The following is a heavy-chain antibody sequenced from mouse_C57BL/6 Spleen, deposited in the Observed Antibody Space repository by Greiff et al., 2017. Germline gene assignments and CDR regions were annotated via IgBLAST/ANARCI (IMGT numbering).Heavy chain of an antibody. Sequence: EVQRVESGGGLVQPGGSMKLSCAASGFTFSDAWMDWVRQSPEKGLEWVAEIRNKANNHATYYAESVKGRFTISRDDSKSSVYLQMNSLRAEDTGIYYCTRGYGTSYWYFDVWGTGTTVTVSS. CDR1: GFTFSDAW. J-gene: IGHJ1*03. CDR2: IRNKANNHAT. D-gene: IGHD1-1*01. CDR3: TRGYGTSYWYFDV. V-gene: IGHV6-6*01.